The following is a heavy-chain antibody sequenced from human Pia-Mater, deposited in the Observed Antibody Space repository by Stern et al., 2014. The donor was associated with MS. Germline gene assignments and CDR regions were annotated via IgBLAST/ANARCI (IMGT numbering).Heavy chain of an antibody. Sequence: VQLVESGGGLVKPGGSLRLSCAASGFSFSAYYMSWIRQAPGKGLEWVSYIGTRGTTIDYTGSVKGRFTISRDNAKNSLYLQMNSLRAEDTAVYYCARGGKSAFSYWGQGTLVTVSS. D-gene: IGHD3-16*01. V-gene: IGHV3-11*01. J-gene: IGHJ4*02. CDR2: IGTRGTTI. CDR3: ARGGKSAFSY. CDR1: GFSFSAYY.